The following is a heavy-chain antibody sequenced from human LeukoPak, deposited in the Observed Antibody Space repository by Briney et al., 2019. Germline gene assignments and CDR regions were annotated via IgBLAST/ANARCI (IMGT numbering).Heavy chain of an antibody. CDR1: GFTFSDYY. Sequence: GGSLRLSCAASGFTFSDYYMSWIRQAPGKGLEWVSYISSSGSTIYYADSVKGRFTISRDNAKNSLYLQMNSLRAEDTAVYYCARESSRGFGDAFDIWGQGTMVTVSS. J-gene: IGHJ3*02. CDR3: ARESSRGFGDAFDI. V-gene: IGHV3-11*04. CDR2: ISSSGSTI. D-gene: IGHD3-10*01.